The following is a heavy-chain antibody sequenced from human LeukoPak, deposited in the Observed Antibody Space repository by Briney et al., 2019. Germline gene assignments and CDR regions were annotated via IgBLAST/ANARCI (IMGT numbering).Heavy chain of an antibody. CDR3: AKDLSASYGLVEDY. D-gene: IGHD5-18*01. CDR2: ISYDGSNK. CDR1: GFTFSSYG. Sequence: GGSLRLSCAASGFTFSSYGMHWVRQAPGKGLEWVAVISYDGSNKYYADSVKGRFTISRDNSKNTLYLQMNSLRAEDTAVYYCAKDLSASYGLVEDYWGQGTLVTVSS. V-gene: IGHV3-30*18. J-gene: IGHJ4*02.